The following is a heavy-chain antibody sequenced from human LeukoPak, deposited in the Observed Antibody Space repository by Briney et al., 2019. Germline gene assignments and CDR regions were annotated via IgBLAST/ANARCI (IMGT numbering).Heavy chain of an antibody. Sequence: KPSETLSLTCTVSGGSISSSSYSWGWVRQAPGKGLEWIGSIYYSGSTYYNPSLKSRVTISVDTSKNQFSLKLSSVTAADTAVYYCARDGSWFDPWGQGTLVTVSS. D-gene: IGHD1-26*01. CDR1: GGSISSSSYS. V-gene: IGHV4-39*07. J-gene: IGHJ5*02. CDR2: IYYSGST. CDR3: ARDGSWFDP.